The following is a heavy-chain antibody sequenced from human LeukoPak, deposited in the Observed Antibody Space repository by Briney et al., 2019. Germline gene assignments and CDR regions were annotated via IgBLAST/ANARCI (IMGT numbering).Heavy chain of an antibody. J-gene: IGHJ4*02. CDR2: IKQDGIEK. CDR3: ARAGF. Sequence: GGSLRLSCAASGFSFCSNWMSWVGQAAGQARKSVANIKQDGIEKLHVKSGKGRFTVSRDNAKNSLNLQRTSTRAQPPAGYYCARAGFWGQGTLVTVSS. V-gene: IGHV3-7*01. CDR1: GFSFCSNW.